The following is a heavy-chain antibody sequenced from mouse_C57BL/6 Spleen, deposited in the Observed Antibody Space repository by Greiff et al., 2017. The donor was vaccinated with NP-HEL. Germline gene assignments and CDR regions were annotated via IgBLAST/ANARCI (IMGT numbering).Heavy chain of an antibody. J-gene: IGHJ4*01. CDR3: TREYYAMDY. Sequence: VQLQESGAELVRPGASVTLSCKASGYTFTDYEMHWVKQTPVHGLEWIGAIDPETGGTAYNQKFKGKAILTADKSSSTAYMELRSLTSEDSAVYYCTREYYAMDYWGQGTSVTVSS. V-gene: IGHV1-15*01. CDR2: IDPETGGT. CDR1: GYTFTDYE.